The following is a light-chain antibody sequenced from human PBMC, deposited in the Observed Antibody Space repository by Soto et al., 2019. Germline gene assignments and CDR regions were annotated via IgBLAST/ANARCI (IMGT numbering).Light chain of an antibody. CDR3: PQYNNWPFT. V-gene: IGKV3-15*01. CDR1: QSVNSN. CDR2: GAS. J-gene: IGKJ3*01. Sequence: EIMMTQSPDTLSVSPGERATLSCGARQSVNSNLAWYQKQPGQAPRLIIYGASPRATGIPASFIGNGSGTEFTLTASSLQPEDFAVYYCPQYNNWPFTFGPGTKVDIK.